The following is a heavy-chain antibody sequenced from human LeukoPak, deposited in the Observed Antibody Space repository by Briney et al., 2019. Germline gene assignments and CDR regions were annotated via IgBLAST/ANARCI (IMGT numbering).Heavy chain of an antibody. V-gene: IGHV3-30-3*01. D-gene: IGHD1-26*01. J-gene: IGHJ3*02. CDR2: ISYDGSNK. CDR3: ARDLGGNYDAFDI. Sequence: GSLRLSCAASGFTFSSYAMHWVRQAPGKGLEWVAIISYDGSNKYYEDSVKVRFTISTDNSNNTLYLQMISLRAEDTAVYYCARDLGGNYDAFDIWGQGTMVTVSS. CDR1: GFTFSSYA.